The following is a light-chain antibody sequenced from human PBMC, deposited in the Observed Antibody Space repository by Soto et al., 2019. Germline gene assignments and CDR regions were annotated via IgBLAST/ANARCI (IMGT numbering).Light chain of an antibody. Sequence: DIQMTQFPSSLSASLGDRVTITCRASHGIRNDLGWYQQKPGKAPTRLIYAASSLQRGVPSRFSGSGSGTEFTLAISSLQPEESATFYCLQHSTYPLTFGQGTKGEMK. CDR3: LQHSTYPLT. V-gene: IGKV1-17*01. CDR2: AAS. CDR1: HGIRND. J-gene: IGKJ1*01.